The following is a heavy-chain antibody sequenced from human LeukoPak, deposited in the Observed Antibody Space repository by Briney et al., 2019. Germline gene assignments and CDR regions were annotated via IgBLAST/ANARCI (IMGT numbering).Heavy chain of an antibody. V-gene: IGHV3-33*03. Sequence: PGGSLRLSCAASGFIFNHYGMHWVRQAPGKGLEWVAVIWSDESNRVYADSVRGRFTISRDDSRKTLYLQMNRMRAEDTAIYYCAKDAQRGFDYSNSLEYWGQGALVTVAS. CDR2: IWSDESNR. J-gene: IGHJ4*02. D-gene: IGHD4-11*01. CDR3: AKDAQRGFDYSNSLEY. CDR1: GFIFNHYG.